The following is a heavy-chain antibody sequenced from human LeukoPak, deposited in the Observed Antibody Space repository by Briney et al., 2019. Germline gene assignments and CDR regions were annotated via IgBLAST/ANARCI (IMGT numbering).Heavy chain of an antibody. CDR1: GFTFSSYA. Sequence: GGSLRLSCAASGFTFSSYAMSWVRQAPGKGLEWVSAISGTDGSTYYADSVKGRFTISRDNSKNTLYLQTNSLRAEDTAVYYCAKGGSGWSWFDYWGQGTLVTVSS. CDR2: ISGTDGST. V-gene: IGHV3-23*01. CDR3: AKGGSGWSWFDY. J-gene: IGHJ4*02. D-gene: IGHD6-19*01.